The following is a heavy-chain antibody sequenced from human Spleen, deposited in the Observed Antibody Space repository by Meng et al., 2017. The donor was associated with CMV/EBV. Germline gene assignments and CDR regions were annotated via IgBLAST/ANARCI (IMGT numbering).Heavy chain of an antibody. J-gene: IGHJ5*02. CDR1: GGSISSSSFY. CDR3: ARQRRYYNWFDP. V-gene: IGHV4-39*01. CDR2: IYYSGST. Sequence: SETLSLTCTGSGGSISSSSFYWGWIRQPPGKGLEWIGSIYYSGSTYYNPSLKSRVTISVDTSKNQFSLKLSSVTAADTAVYYCARQRRYYNWFDPWGQGTLVTVSS. D-gene: IGHD2-15*01.